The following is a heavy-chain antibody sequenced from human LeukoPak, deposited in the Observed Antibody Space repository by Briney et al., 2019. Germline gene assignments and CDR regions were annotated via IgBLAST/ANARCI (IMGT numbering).Heavy chain of an antibody. CDR3: ARDRYSGYDLGDY. J-gene: IGHJ4*02. D-gene: IGHD5-12*01. CDR1: GFTFSSYG. Sequence: PGGSLRLSCAASGFTFSSYGMHWVRQAPGKGLEWVAVIWYDGSNKYYADSVKGRFTISRDNSKNTLYLQMNSLRAEDTAAYYCARDRYSGYDLGDYWGQGTLVTVSS. CDR2: IWYDGSNK. V-gene: IGHV3-33*01.